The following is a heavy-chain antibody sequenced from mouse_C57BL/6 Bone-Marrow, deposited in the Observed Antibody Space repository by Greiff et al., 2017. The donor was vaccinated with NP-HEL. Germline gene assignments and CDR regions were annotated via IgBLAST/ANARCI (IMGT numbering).Heavy chain of an antibody. CDR3: ARVPIYYGYDGAMDY. CDR1: GYTFTSYW. J-gene: IGHJ4*01. D-gene: IGHD2-2*01. V-gene: IGHV1-55*01. CDR2: IYPGSGST. Sequence: QVQLQQTGAELVKPGASVKMSCKASGYTFTSYWITWVKQRPGQGLEWIGDIYPGSGSTNYNEKFKSKATLTVDTSSSTAYMQLSSLTSEDSAVYYCARVPIYYGYDGAMDYWGQGTSVTVSS.